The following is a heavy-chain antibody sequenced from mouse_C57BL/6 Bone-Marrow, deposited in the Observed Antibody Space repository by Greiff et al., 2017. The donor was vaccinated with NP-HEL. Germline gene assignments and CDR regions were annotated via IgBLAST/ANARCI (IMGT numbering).Heavy chain of an antibody. CDR1: GYTFTSYG. V-gene: IGHV1-81*01. CDR3: ARGHYGSGYEFAY. Sequence: VQLQQSGAELARPGASVKLSCKASGYTFTSYGISWVKQRTGQGLEWIGEIYPRSGNTYYNEKFKGKATLTADKSSSTAYMELRSLTSEDSAVYFCARGHYGSGYEFAYWGQGTLVTVSA. D-gene: IGHD1-1*01. CDR2: IYPRSGNT. J-gene: IGHJ3*01.